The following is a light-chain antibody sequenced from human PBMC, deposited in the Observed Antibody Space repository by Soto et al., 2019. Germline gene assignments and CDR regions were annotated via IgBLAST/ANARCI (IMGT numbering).Light chain of an antibody. CDR3: QQYNSYPGT. CDR2: KAS. J-gene: IGKJ1*01. CDR1: QSISSW. Sequence: DIQMTQSPSTLSASVGDRVTITCRVSQSISSWLAWYQQKPGKAPKLLIYKASSLESGVPSRFSGGGSGTEFTLTISSLQPDDFATYYCQQYNSYPGTFGQGTKVEIK. V-gene: IGKV1-5*03.